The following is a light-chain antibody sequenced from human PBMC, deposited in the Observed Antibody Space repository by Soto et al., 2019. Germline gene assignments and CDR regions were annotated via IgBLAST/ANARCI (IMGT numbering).Light chain of an antibody. CDR2: AAS. CDR3: QQYNNYPRT. J-gene: IGKJ1*01. CDR1: QGISSY. V-gene: IGKV1-16*01. Sequence: DIQMTQSPSSVSASVGDRVTITCRAGQGISSYLAWYQQKPGEAPKLLIYAASSLQSGVPSRFSGSGSGADFTLTISSLQPEDSATFYCQQYNNYPRTFGQGTKVDIK.